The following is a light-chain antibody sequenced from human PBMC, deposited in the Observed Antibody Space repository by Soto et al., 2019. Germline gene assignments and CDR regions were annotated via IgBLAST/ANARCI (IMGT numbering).Light chain of an antibody. Sequence: IAFTQSPGTLSLSPEERATLSCMASQSVSSSYLAWYQLNPGQAPRLLMYGASNRATGLPDRFSGSGSGTDFTLTIRSLQSEDFAVYVWQQYKNWPLITFGQGTRLEIK. CDR2: GAS. V-gene: IGKV3-20*01. CDR3: QQYKNWPLIT. CDR1: QSVSSSY. J-gene: IGKJ5*01.